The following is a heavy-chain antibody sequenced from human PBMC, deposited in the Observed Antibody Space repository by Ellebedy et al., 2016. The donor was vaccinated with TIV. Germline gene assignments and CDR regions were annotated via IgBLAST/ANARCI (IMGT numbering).Heavy chain of an antibody. CDR2: IYGGGNT. J-gene: IGHJ6*04. CDR1: GFTVSSNY. Sequence: PGGSLRLSCAPSGFTVSSNYMSWVRRAPGQGLGWVSVIYGGGNTDYAEIVGGRFTPSRDNSQNTVYLQLTSLRAEDTAVYYCARARGWYGSDGMDVWGEGTTVTVSS. V-gene: IGHV3-53*01. D-gene: IGHD6-19*01. CDR3: ARARGWYGSDGMDV.